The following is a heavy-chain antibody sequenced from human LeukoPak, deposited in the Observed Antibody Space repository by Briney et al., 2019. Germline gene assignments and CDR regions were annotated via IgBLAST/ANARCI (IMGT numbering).Heavy chain of an antibody. Sequence: VKVSFKASGGTFSSYAISWGRQAPGQGLEWMGGIIPIFATTNYAQKFQGRVTITTDESTSTAYMELSSLRSEDTAVYYCARDGEQFGYYYMDVWGKGTTVTVSS. CDR3: ARDGEQFGYYYMDV. CDR2: IIPIFATT. V-gene: IGHV1-69*05. CDR1: GGTFSSYA. D-gene: IGHD6-6*01. J-gene: IGHJ6*03.